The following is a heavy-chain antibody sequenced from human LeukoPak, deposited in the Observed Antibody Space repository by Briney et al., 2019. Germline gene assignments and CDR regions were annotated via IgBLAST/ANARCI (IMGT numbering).Heavy chain of an antibody. J-gene: IGHJ4*02. Sequence: PGGSLRLSCAASGFTFSSYGMHWVRQAPGKGLEWVAVISYDGSNKYYADSVKGRFTNSRDNSKNTLYLQMNSLRAEDTAVYYCAKDGSRDGDYYFDYWGQGTLVTVSS. CDR3: AKDGSRDGDYYFDY. CDR1: GFTFSSYG. D-gene: IGHD4-17*01. V-gene: IGHV3-30*18. CDR2: ISYDGSNK.